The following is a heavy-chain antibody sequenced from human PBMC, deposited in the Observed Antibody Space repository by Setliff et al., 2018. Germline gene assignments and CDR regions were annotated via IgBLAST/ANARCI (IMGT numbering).Heavy chain of an antibody. J-gene: IGHJ4*02. V-gene: IGHV4-59*01. CDR2: VYDTGTT. CDR3: ARGGTYRYFDY. Sequence: SETLFLTCSVSTASMTYYYWSWIRQPPGKGLEWIGHVYDTGTTNYDPSLKSRVTISVDTSKNQFSLKLRSVTAADTAIYYCARGGTYRYFDYWGQGTLVTVSS. CDR1: TASMTYYY.